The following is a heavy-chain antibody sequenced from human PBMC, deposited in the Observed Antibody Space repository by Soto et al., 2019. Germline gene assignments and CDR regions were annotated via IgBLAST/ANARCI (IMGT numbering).Heavy chain of an antibody. D-gene: IGHD3-10*01. V-gene: IGHV6-1*01. J-gene: IGHJ5*02. CDR1: GDSVSSNSAA. CDR2: TYYRSKWYN. Sequence: SQTLSLTCAISGDSVSSNSAAWNWIRQSPSRGLEWLGRTYYRSKWYNDYAVSVKSRITINPDTSKNQFSLQLNSVTPEDTAVYYCASAEVGIRLDKWFGINLFEPLGQGTLVTVSS. CDR3: ASAEVGIRLDKWFGINLFEP.